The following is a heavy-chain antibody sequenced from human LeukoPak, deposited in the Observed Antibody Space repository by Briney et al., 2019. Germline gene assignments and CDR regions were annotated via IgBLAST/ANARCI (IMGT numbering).Heavy chain of an antibody. CDR3: ARGYCSSTSCLGRAFDI. CDR2: IIPIFGTA. V-gene: IGHV1-69*05. J-gene: IGHJ3*02. CDR1: AGTFSSYA. Sequence: SVKVSCKASAGTFSSYAISWVRQAPGQGLEWMGGIIPIFGTANYAQKFQGRVTITTDESTSTAYMELSSLRSEDTAVYYCARGYCSSTSCLGRAFDIWGQGTMVTVSS. D-gene: IGHD2-2*01.